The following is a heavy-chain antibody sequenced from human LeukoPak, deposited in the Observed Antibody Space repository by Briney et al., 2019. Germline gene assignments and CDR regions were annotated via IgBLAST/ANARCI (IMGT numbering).Heavy chain of an antibody. Sequence: GGSLRLSCAASGFTFSSYSMNWVRQAPGKGLEWVSSISSSSSYIYYADSVKGRFTISRDNAKNSLYLQMNSLRAEDTAVYYCASLMRSAAGTDYWGQGTLVTVSS. CDR2: ISSSSSYI. CDR3: ASLMRSAAGTDY. J-gene: IGHJ4*02. CDR1: GFTFSSYS. V-gene: IGHV3-21*01. D-gene: IGHD6-13*01.